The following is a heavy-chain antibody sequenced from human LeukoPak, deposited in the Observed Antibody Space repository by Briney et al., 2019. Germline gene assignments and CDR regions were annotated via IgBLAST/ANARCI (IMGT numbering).Heavy chain of an antibody. CDR3: ARVGSSGWYVHPTLDS. D-gene: IGHD6-19*01. V-gene: IGHV1-2*02. J-gene: IGHJ4*02. CDR2: SKAMNGDT. CDR1: GYTFSGYY. Sequence: RASVKVSCKASGYTFSGYYIHWVRHAPRQGLERMVESKAMNGDTNYAQKFQGRVTMPRDTSISPAYMELTRLISDDPAVYYCARVGSSGWYVHPTLDSWGQETLLTVSS.